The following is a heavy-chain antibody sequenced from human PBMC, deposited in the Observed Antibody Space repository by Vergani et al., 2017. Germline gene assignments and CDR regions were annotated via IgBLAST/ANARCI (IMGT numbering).Heavy chain of an antibody. CDR2: ISWSSDSI. Sequence: EVRLVESGGRLVQPGRSLRLSCAASGFTFDDYAMHWVRQIPGKGLEWVSGISWSSDSIAYADSVKGRFTISRDNAKNSLYLQMNSLRAEDTALYYCVKDIAASGNYWYFDLWGRGTLVTVSS. V-gene: IGHV3-9*01. J-gene: IGHJ2*01. CDR1: GFTFDDYA. CDR3: VKDIAASGNYWYFDL. D-gene: IGHD6-13*01.